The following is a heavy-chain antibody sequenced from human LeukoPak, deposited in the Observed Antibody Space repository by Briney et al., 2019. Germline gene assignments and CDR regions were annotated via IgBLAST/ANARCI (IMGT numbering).Heavy chain of an antibody. D-gene: IGHD3-22*01. CDR1: GYSISSGYY. CDR2: IHHSGVT. CDR3: ARYTANTAGYSLDF. V-gene: IGHV4-38-2*02. J-gene: IGHJ4*02. Sequence: SETLSLTCTVSGYSISSGYYWSWIRQPPGKGLEWIATIHHSGVTYYNPSLKSRVTMSVDTSKNQFSLKLGSVTAVSTAVYYCARYTANTAGYSLDFWGQGALVTVSS.